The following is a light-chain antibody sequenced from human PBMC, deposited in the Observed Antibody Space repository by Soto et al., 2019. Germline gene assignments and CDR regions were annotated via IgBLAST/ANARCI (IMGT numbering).Light chain of an antibody. J-gene: IGKJ5*01. V-gene: IGKV3-11*01. CDR2: DAS. Sequence: ETVLTDAPCTLSLSPLETAIVSFMSIQSLANSRLAWYRQKPGQAPRLLIYDASNRATGIPARFSGSGSGTDFTLTISSLEPEDFAVYYCQQRSNWPLITFGQGTRLEI. CDR1: QSLANSR. CDR3: QQRSNWPLIT.